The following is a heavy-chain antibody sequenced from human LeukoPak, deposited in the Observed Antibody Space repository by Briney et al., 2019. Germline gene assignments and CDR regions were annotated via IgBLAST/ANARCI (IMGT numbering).Heavy chain of an antibody. D-gene: IGHD4-17*01. Sequence: GGSLRLSCAASGFTFRSHAMSWVRQAPGRGLEWVASIDGNGGDTYYADSVKGRFTISRDNSKNTLYLQMNSLRAEDTAVYYCARDRATVTSVAYYFDYWGQGTLVTVSS. CDR1: GFTFRSHA. J-gene: IGHJ4*02. V-gene: IGHV3-23*01. CDR2: IDGNGGDT. CDR3: ARDRATVTSVAYYFDY.